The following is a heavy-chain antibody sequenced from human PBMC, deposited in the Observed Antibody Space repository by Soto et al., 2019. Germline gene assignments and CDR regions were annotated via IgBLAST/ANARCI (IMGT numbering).Heavy chain of an antibody. Sequence: GGSLRLSCAASGSTFSNYWMSWVRQAPGKGLEWVANIKQDGSERYYVDSVKGRFTLSRDNAKNSLQLQMSSLRDEDTAIYFCARVAYGNGWIFDYWGQGTLVTVSS. D-gene: IGHD6-19*01. CDR3: ARVAYGNGWIFDY. V-gene: IGHV3-7*01. CDR2: IKQDGSER. CDR1: GSTFSNYW. J-gene: IGHJ4*01.